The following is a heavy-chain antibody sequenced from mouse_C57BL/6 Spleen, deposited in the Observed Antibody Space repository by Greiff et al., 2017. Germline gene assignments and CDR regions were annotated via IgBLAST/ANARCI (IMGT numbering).Heavy chain of an antibody. Sequence: EVKLLESGAGLVKPGGSLKLSCAASGFTFSSYAMSWVRQTPEKRLEWVAYISSGGDDIYYADTVKGRFTISRDNARNTLYLQMSSLKSEDTAMFYCTREGTTVGYDMDYWGQGTTVTVSS. D-gene: IGHD1-1*01. CDR2: ISSGGDDI. V-gene: IGHV5-9-1*02. CDR3: TREGTTVGYDMDY. CDR1: GFTFSSYA. J-gene: IGHJ4*01.